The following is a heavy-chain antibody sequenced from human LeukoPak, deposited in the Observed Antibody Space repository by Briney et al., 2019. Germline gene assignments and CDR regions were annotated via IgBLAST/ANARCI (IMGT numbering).Heavy chain of an antibody. J-gene: IGHJ6*02. CDR2: ISYDGSNK. V-gene: IGHV3-30-3*01. D-gene: IGHD3-16*01. CDR1: GFTFSSYA. CDR3: ARGGGLDV. Sequence: GGSLRLSCAASGFTFSSYAMNWVRQALGKGLEWVAFISYDGSNKYYADSVKGRFTISRDNAKNSLYLQMSNLRAEDTAVYFCARGGGLDVWGQGATVTVSS.